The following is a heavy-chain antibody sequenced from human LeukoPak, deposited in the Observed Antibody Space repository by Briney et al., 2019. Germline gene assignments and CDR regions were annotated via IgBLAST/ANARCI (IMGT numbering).Heavy chain of an antibody. CDR3: AREVYGIAVAGKDLNWFDP. J-gene: IGHJ5*02. Sequence: SQTLSLTCAISGDSVSSNSAAWNWIRQSPSRGLEWLGRTYYRSKWYNDYAVSVKSRITINPDTYKNQFSLPLNSVTPEDTAVYYCAREVYGIAVAGKDLNWFDPWGQEPLVTVSP. CDR1: GDSVSSNSAA. CDR2: TYYRSKWYN. D-gene: IGHD6-19*01. V-gene: IGHV6-1*01.